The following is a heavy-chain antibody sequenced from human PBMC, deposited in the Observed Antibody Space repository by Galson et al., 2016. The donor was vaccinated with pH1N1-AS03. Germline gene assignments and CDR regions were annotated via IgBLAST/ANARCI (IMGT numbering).Heavy chain of an antibody. CDR3: ATDGPTTSGWSLDH. CDR2: IYSGGTT. V-gene: IGHV3-66*02. CDR1: GFTVNSNY. J-gene: IGHJ4*02. Sequence: SLRLSCAASGFTVNSNYMTWVRQAPGKGLDWVSVIYSGGTTYYADSVKGRFTISRDNSKNTLYLQMNSLRTEDTAVYYCATDGPTTSGWSLDHWGQGTLVTVSS. D-gene: IGHD6-19*01.